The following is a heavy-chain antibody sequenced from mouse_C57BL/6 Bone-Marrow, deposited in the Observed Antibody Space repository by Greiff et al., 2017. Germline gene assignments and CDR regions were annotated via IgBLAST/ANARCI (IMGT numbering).Heavy chain of an antibody. CDR3: ARGDYYGSSPYWYFDV. Sequence: EVKLVESGGGLVKPGGSLKLSCAASGFTFSDYGMHWVRQAPEKGLEWVAYISSGSSTIYYADTVKGRFTISRDNAKNTLFLQMTSLRSEDTAMYYCARGDYYGSSPYWYFDVWGTGTTVTVSS. J-gene: IGHJ1*03. CDR2: ISSGSSTI. V-gene: IGHV5-17*01. D-gene: IGHD1-1*01. CDR1: GFTFSDYG.